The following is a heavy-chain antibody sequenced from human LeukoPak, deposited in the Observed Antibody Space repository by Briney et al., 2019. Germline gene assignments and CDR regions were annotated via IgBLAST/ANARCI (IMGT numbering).Heavy chain of an antibody. Sequence: SETLSLTCTVSGGSIRSSSYYWGWIRQPPGKGLEWIGSIYYSGSTYYNPSLKSRVTISVDTSKNQFSLKLSSVTAADTAVYYCARLGFYGLTDYWGQGTLVTVSS. CDR2: IYYSGST. D-gene: IGHD2/OR15-2a*01. J-gene: IGHJ4*02. CDR1: GGSIRSSSYY. CDR3: ARLGFYGLTDY. V-gene: IGHV4-39*01.